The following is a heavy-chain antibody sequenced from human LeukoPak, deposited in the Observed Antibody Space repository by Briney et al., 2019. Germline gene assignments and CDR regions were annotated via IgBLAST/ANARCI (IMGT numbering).Heavy chain of an antibody. D-gene: IGHD3-10*01. CDR1: TFIFNNYY. CDR2: ISNSGSTM. CDR3: ARVGRSGGVFDS. Sequence: GGSLRLSCAASTFIFNNYYMSWIRQAPEKGLECVSYISNSGSTMFYADSVKGRFTISRDNAKNSLYLQMNSLRAEDTAVYYCARVGRSGGVFDSWGQGTLVTVSS. J-gene: IGHJ4*02. V-gene: IGHV3-11*04.